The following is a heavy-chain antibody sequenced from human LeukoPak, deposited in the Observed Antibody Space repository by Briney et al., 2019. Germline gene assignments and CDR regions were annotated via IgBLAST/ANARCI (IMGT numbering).Heavy chain of an antibody. D-gene: IGHD1-26*01. CDR1: GFTFSSYS. CDR2: ISSGSRYI. J-gene: IGHJ4*02. CDR3: AREWARALDY. V-gene: IGHV3-21*01. Sequence: PGGSLRLSCAASGFTFSSYSMNWVRQAPGKGLEWVSSISSGSRYIYYADSVKGRFTISRDNAKNSLHLQMNSLRAEDTAVYYCAREWARALDYWGQGTWVTVSS.